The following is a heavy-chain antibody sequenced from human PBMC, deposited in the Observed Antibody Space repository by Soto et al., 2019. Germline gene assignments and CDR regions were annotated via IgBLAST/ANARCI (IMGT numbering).Heavy chain of an antibody. CDR3: ARQEPPRYCSSPTCFAPFDY. Sequence: ASVKLACKASGYTFTSYGISRVRQAPVKGLEWMGWISAYNGNTNYAQKLQGRVTMTTDTSTSTAYMELRSLRSDDTAVYYCARQEPPRYCSSPTCFAPFDYWVQGSLVTGSS. V-gene: IGHV1-18*01. D-gene: IGHD2-15*01. CDR2: ISAYNGNT. CDR1: GYTFTSYG. J-gene: IGHJ4*02.